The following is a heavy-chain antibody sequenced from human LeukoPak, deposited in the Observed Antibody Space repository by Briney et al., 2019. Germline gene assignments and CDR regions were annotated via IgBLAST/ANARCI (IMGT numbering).Heavy chain of an antibody. Sequence: SETLSLTCIVSGGSISSYYWSWIRQPPGKGLEWIGYIYYSGSTNYNPSLKSRVTISVDTSKNQFSLRLTSVTAADTAVYYCARDIGSSSTGWYGAFDIWGQGTMVTVSS. D-gene: IGHD6-19*01. CDR3: ARDIGSSSTGWYGAFDI. CDR2: IYYSGST. J-gene: IGHJ3*02. V-gene: IGHV4-59*01. CDR1: GGSISSYY.